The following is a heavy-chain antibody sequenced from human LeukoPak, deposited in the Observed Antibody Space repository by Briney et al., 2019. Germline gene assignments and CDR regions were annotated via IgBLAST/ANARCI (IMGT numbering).Heavy chain of an antibody. V-gene: IGHV1-69*04. CDR3: AREDDYWDY. Sequence: PGGSLRLSCAASGFTFSSYAISWVRQAPGQGLEWMGRIIPILGIANYAQKFQGRVTITADKSTSTAYMELSSLRSEDTAVYYCAREDDYWDYWGQGTLVTVSS. CDR2: IIPILGIA. J-gene: IGHJ4*02. CDR1: GFTFSSYA.